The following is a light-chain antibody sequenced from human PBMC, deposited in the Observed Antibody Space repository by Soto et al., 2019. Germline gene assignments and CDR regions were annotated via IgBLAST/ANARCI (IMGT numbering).Light chain of an antibody. CDR2: GVF. CDR3: HQYAYPPRT. V-gene: IGKV3-20*01. CDR1: QSLSNTF. J-gene: IGKJ1*01. Sequence: KVLSQSPGTLSLSPGERATLSCRASQSLSNTFLSWYQQKPGQAPRLLIYGVFSRATGIPDRFSGSGSGTDVTLTISTLEPEDYAVYFCHQYAYPPRTFGEGTKVDIK.